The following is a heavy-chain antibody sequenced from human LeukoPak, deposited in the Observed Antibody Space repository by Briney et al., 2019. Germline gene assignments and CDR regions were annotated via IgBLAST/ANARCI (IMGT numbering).Heavy chain of an antibody. CDR1: GFTFSSYW. D-gene: IGHD3-16*02. CDR2: IKQDGSEK. J-gene: IGHJ4*02. CDR3: ARDIRYDYVWGSYRYPYFDY. Sequence: AGGSLRLSCAASGFTFSSYWMSWVRQAPGKGLEWVTNIKQDGSEKYYVDSVKGRFTISRDNAKNSLYLQMNSLRAEDTAVYYSARDIRYDYVWGSYRYPYFDYWGQGTLVTVSS. V-gene: IGHV3-7*04.